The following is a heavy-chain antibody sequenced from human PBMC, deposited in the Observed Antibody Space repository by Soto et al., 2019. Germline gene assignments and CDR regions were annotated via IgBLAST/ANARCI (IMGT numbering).Heavy chain of an antibody. D-gene: IGHD2-21*01. CDR3: ARVGPSVDFDY. V-gene: IGHV4-59*08. CDR1: GGSISSYY. CDR2: IYYSGST. J-gene: IGHJ4*02. Sequence: SETLSLTCTVSGGSISSYYWSWIRQPPGKGLEWIGYIYYSGSTNYNPSLKSRVTISVDTSKNQFSLKLSSVTAADTAVYYCARVGPSVDFDYWGQGTLVTVSS.